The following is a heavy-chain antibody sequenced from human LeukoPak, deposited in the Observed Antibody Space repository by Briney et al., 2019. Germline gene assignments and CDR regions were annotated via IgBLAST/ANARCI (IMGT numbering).Heavy chain of an antibody. Sequence: SETLSLTCTVSGGSISGFYWSWIRQPPGKGLEWIGYIHSTGSSNYSPSLKSRVSISVDTSMNQFSLKLSSVTAADTAVYYCARYYFPNDRCSHFDYWGQGTLVTVSS. V-gene: IGHV4-59*01. D-gene: IGHD2-8*01. CDR1: GGSISGFY. J-gene: IGHJ4*02. CDR2: IHSTGSS. CDR3: ARYYFPNDRCSHFDY.